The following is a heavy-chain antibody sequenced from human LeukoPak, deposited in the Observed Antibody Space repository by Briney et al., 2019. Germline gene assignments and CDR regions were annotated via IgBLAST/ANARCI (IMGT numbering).Heavy chain of an antibody. J-gene: IGHJ6*03. V-gene: IGHV3-7*03. CDR3: ATTLLRASTYMDV. CDR1: GFTFSIYW. CDR2: IKQDGNEK. D-gene: IGHD1-1*01. Sequence: PGGSLRLSCAASGFTFSIYWMSWVRQAPGKGLEWVANIKQDGNEKYYVDSVKGRFTVSRDNAKNSLYLQMNSLGAEDTAVYYCATTLLRASTYMDVWGKGTTVTVSS.